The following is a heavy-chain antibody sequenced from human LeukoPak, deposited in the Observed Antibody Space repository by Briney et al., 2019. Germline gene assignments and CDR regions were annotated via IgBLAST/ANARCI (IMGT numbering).Heavy chain of an antibody. CDR2: IIPIFGTA. CDR1: GGTFSSYA. V-gene: IGHV1-69*05. D-gene: IGHD3-3*01. CDR3: ATANPADFWSGYYDYYYYMDV. J-gene: IGHJ6*03. Sequence: SVKVSCKASGGTFSSYAISWVRQAPGQGLEWMGGIIPIFGTANYAQKFQGRVTITTDESTSTAHMELSSLRSEDTAVYYCATANPADFWSGYYDYYYYMDVWGKGTTVTVSS.